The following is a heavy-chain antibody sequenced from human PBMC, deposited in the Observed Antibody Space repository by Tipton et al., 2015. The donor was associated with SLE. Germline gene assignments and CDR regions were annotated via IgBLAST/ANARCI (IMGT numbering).Heavy chain of an antibody. CDR2: ISGSGGST. D-gene: IGHD3-16*01. CDR1: GFTFSSYG. V-gene: IGHV3-23*01. Sequence: SLRLSCAASGFTFSSYGMRWVRQAPGKGLEWVSAISGSGGSTYYADSVKGRFTISRDNSKNTLYLQMNSLRAEDTAVYYCAKDGASGDAFDIWGQGTMVTVSS. J-gene: IGHJ3*02. CDR3: AKDGASGDAFDI.